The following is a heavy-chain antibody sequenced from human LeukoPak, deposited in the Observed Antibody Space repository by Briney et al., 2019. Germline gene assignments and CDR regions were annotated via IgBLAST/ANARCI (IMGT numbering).Heavy chain of an antibody. CDR2: IYYGGSP. D-gene: IGHD3-22*01. CDR3: ARITNSGYNSYYYYIDV. CDR1: GGSISTTTNS. V-gene: IGHV4-39*01. J-gene: IGHJ6*03. Sequence: SETLSLTCNVSGGSISTTTNSWGWAWIRQRPGKGLEWIGSIYYGGSPYYTSSLKSRVTISVDTSKNQFSLKMASLTAADTAVYYCARITNSGYNSYYYYIDVWGKGTTVTISS.